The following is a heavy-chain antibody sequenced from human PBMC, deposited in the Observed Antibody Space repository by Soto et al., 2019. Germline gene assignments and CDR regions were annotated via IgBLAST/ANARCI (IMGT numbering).Heavy chain of an antibody. J-gene: IGHJ4*02. CDR2: ISPSGNTV. CDR3: ARELLNDYIWGSLGY. Sequence: QVLLVESGGDLVKPGGSLRLSCAASGFSLGDHYMAWVRQAPGKGLEWLSYISPSGNTVYYADSVKGRFVVSRDNAKNSLYLQMRTVRAEDTAVDFCARELLNDYIWGSLGYWGQGTLVSVSS. V-gene: IGHV3-11*01. D-gene: IGHD3-16*01. CDR1: GFSLGDHY.